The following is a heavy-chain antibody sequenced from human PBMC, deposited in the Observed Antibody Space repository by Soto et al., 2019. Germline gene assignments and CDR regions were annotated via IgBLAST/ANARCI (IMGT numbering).Heavy chain of an antibody. Sequence: QITLKESGPPRVKPTQTLALTCTFSGFSLTTSGVGVGWIRKTPGKALEWLAVIYWDDDKRYNPSLKNRLTITKXXSXNXXVLIMADMDPVDTATYFCAHRGYMYGNWDHGYFDYWGQGTLVTVSS. CDR3: AHRGYMYGNWDHGYFDY. CDR2: IYWDDDK. CDR1: GFSLTTSGVG. V-gene: IGHV2-5*02. J-gene: IGHJ4*02. D-gene: IGHD5-18*01.